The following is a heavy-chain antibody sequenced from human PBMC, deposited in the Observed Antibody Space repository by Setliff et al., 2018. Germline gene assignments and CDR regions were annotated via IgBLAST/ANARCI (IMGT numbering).Heavy chain of an antibody. CDR3: GRGSNMSPNYIDV. Sequence: PGGSLRLSCAASGFTFSSYEMNWVRQAPGKGLEWVSYISSSGSTIYYADAVRGRSTISRDNAKNTLYLQVNSLRDEDTAVYYCGRGSNMSPNYIDVWGKGTTVTSP. J-gene: IGHJ6*03. D-gene: IGHD3-10*02. V-gene: IGHV3-48*03. CDR2: ISSSGSTI. CDR1: GFTFSSYE.